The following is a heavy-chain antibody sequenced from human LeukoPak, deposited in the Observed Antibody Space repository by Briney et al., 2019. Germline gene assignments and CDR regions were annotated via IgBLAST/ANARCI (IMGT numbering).Heavy chain of an antibody. J-gene: IGHJ6*03. D-gene: IGHD3-10*01. CDR2: IYHSGST. Sequence: SETLSLTCTVSGYSISSGYFWGWIRQPPGKGLECIGTIYHSGSTYYNPSLKSRVTMSVDTSKNQFSLKLSSVTAADTAVYYCARDIWFGELFSYYYMDVWGKGTTVTISS. CDR3: ARDIWFGELFSYYYMDV. CDR1: GYSISSGYF. V-gene: IGHV4-38-2*02.